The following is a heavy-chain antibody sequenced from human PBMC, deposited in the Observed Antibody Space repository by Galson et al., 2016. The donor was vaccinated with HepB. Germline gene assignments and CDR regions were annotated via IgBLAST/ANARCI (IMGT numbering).Heavy chain of an antibody. CDR1: GYTFTTYG. J-gene: IGHJ6*02. D-gene: IGHD2-15*01. CDR2: ISAYNGNT. V-gene: IGHV1-18*01. CDR3: ARNPDSHYYYYYYGLDV. Sequence: SVKVSCKASGYTFTTYGISWVRQAPGQGLEWMGWISAYNGNTNYAQKLQGRVTMTTDTSTSTAYMELRSLRSEDTAVYYCARNPDSHYYYYYYGLDVWGQGTTVTVSS.